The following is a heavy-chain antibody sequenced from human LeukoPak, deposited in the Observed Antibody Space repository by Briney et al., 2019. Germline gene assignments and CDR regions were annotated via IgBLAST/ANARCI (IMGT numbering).Heavy chain of an antibody. CDR2: IRQDGSDT. CDR1: GFTFSSYW. J-gene: IGHJ6*02. Sequence: GGSLRLSCAASGFTFSSYWMSWVRQAPGKGLEWVANIRQDGSDTQYVDSVRGRFTISRDNAKNSLYLQMNSLRAEDTAVYYCARDVLNYYGSGSYYDGGYYYGMDVWGQGTTVTVSS. V-gene: IGHV3-7*01. D-gene: IGHD3-10*01. CDR3: ARDVLNYYGSGSYYDGGYYYGMDV.